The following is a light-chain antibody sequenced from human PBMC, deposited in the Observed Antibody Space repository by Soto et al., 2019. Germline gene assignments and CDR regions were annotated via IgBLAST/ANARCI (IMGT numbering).Light chain of an antibody. J-gene: IGKJ3*01. V-gene: IGKV3-15*01. CDR2: GAS. CDR3: QQYNNWPLT. CDR1: QSVGSN. Sequence: EIVMTQSPATLSVSPGERATLSCRASQSVGSNLAWYQQKPGQAPRLLIYGASSRPTGIPARLSGSESGTEFTLTISSMQSEDFAVYYCQQYNNWPLTFGPGTKVDIK.